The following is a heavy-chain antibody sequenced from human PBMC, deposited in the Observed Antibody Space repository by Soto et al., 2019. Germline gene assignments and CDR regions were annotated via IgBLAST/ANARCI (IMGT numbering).Heavy chain of an antibody. Sequence: EVQLVESEGGLVQRGGSLRLSCAASGFTFDYYWMHWVRQAPGQGLVWVAHIQNDGSRTTYADSVKGRFTISRDNAKNTIYLHMNSLGAEDTAVYYCARGNLGGFDLWGQGTTVTVSS. V-gene: IGHV3-74*01. CDR1: GFTFDYYW. J-gene: IGHJ3*01. CDR3: ARGNLGGFDL. D-gene: IGHD4-4*01. CDR2: IQNDGSRT.